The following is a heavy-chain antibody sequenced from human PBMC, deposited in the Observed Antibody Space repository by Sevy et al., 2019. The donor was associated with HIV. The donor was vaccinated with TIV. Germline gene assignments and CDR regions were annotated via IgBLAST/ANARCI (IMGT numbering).Heavy chain of an antibody. J-gene: IGHJ4*02. CDR1: GFYISSDYY. CDR2: IYDGGST. Sequence: SETLSLTCTVSGFYISSDYYWGWIRQPPGKGLVWIGSIYDGGSTYYNPSLKSRVTISIDTSKNQFSLKLSSVTAADTAVYYCARDYYGSGSYYEFVYWGQGSLVTVSS. CDR3: ARDYYGSGSYYEFVY. D-gene: IGHD3-10*01. V-gene: IGHV4-38-2*02.